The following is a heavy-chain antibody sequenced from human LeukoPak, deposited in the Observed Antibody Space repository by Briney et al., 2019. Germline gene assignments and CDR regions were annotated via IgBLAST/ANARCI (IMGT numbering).Heavy chain of an antibody. CDR1: GFTFSTHG. V-gene: IGHV3-30*18. CDR3: AKDLVRYFDWLLSTYYYGMDV. Sequence: GGSLRLSCAASGFTFSTHGMYWVRQAPGKGLEWVAVISYDGSNKYYADSVKGRFTISRDNSKNTLYLQMNSLRAEDTAVYYCAKDLVRYFDWLLSTYYYGMDVWGQGTTVTVSS. D-gene: IGHD3-9*01. J-gene: IGHJ6*02. CDR2: ISYDGSNK.